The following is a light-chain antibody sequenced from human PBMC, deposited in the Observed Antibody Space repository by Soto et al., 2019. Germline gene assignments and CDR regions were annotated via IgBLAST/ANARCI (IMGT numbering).Light chain of an antibody. Sequence: QYFLTEPSSWSVSPGQSITISCSGTISNIGGYNVVSWYQQHPGKAPKVIVYEGIKRPSGVSDRFSGSTSGSTASLTISGLQAEDEAEYYCCSYVGATTYVFGSGTRSPS. V-gene: IGLV2-23*01. CDR1: ISNIGGYNV. J-gene: IGLJ1*01. CDR3: CSYVGATTYV. CDR2: EGI.